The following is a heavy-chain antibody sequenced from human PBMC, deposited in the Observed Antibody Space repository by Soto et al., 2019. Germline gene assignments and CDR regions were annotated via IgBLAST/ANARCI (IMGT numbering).Heavy chain of an antibody. Sequence: ASVKVSCKASGGTFSSYAISWVRQAPGQGLGWMGGIIPIFGTANYAQKFQGRVTITADESTSTAYMELSSLRSEDTAVYYCARGTALRFLEWLSDFDYWGQGTLVTVSS. CDR2: IIPIFGTA. CDR1: GGTFSSYA. J-gene: IGHJ4*02. D-gene: IGHD3-3*01. CDR3: ARGTALRFLEWLSDFDY. V-gene: IGHV1-69*13.